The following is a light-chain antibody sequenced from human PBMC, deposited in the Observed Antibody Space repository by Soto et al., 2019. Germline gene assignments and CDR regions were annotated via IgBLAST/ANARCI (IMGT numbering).Light chain of an antibody. V-gene: IGLV2-11*01. Sequence: QSALTQPRSVSGSPGQSVTISCTGTSLDVGGYEYVSWYQQHPGEGPKLMIYDVTKRPLGVPNRFSGSKSGNTASLTISGLRTEDEADYYCCSYAGTSLVVFGGGTKVTVL. CDR3: CSYAGTSLVV. CDR1: SLDVGGYEY. CDR2: DVT. J-gene: IGLJ2*01.